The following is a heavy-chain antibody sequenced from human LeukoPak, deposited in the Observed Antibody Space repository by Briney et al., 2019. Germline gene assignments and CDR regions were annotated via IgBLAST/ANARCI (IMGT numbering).Heavy chain of an antibody. D-gene: IGHD2-2*01. CDR2: IYHSGST. Sequence: PSETLSLTCAVSGYSISSGYYWGWIRQPPGKGLEWSGSIYHSGSTYYNPSLKSRVTISVDTSKNQFSLKLSSVTAADTAVYYCARHLGYCSSTSCHSAFDIWGQGTMVTVSS. CDR3: ARHLGYCSSTSCHSAFDI. J-gene: IGHJ3*02. V-gene: IGHV4-38-2*01. CDR1: GYSISSGYY.